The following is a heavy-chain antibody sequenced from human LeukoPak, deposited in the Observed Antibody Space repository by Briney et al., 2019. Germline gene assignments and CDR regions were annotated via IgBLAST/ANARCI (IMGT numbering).Heavy chain of an antibody. CDR1: GGLVSSGDYY. CDR2: ICYSGTT. CDR3: ARDHGSGSYNFFDH. V-gene: IGHV4-30-4*01. D-gene: IGHD3-10*01. J-gene: IGHJ4*02. Sequence: SETLSLTCTVSGGLVSSGDYYWSWIRQAPGKGLEWIGFICYSGTTYYNPSLKRRVTISLDTSKNQFALNLNSVTAADTAVYYCARDHGSGSYNFFDHWGQGTLVTVSS.